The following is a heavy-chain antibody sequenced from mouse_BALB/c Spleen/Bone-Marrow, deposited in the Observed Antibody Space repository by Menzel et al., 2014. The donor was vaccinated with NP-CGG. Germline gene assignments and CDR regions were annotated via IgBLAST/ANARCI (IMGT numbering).Heavy chain of an antibody. V-gene: IGHV2-4-1*01. CDR1: GSSLTSYG. CDR2: IWSGGGS. J-gene: IGHJ2*01. D-gene: IGHD2-5*01. CDR3: ARTSNYVDFDY. Sequence: VQLVESGPGLVQPSQSLSITCTVSGSSLTSYGVHWVRQSPGKGLEWLGAIWSGGGSDYNAAFISRLSITKDNSKSQVFFKMFSLQVDDTAIYYCARTSNYVDFDYWGQGTTLTVSS.